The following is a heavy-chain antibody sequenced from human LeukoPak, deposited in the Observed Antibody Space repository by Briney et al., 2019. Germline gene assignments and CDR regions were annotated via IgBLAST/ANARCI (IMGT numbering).Heavy chain of an antibody. Sequence: DSVKGRFTISRDNAKESLYLQMNSLRSEDTAVYYCARAGYCSSTNCYRWSSGWFDPWGQGTLVTVSS. J-gene: IGHJ5*02. D-gene: IGHD2-2*03. V-gene: IGHV3-11*05. CDR3: ARAGYCSSTNCYRWSSGWFDP.